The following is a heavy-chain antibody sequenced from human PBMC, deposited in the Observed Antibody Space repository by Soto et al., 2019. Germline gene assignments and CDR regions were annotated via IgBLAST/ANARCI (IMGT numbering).Heavy chain of an antibody. CDR1: GFTFSSYA. Sequence: QRLSCAASGFTFSSYAMSWVRQAPGKGLEWVSAISGSGGSTYYADSVKGRFTISRDNSKNPLYLQMNSLRAEDTAVYYCAKAMGAFGGVIARPRNFDYWGQGTMVTVSS. V-gene: IGHV3-23*01. J-gene: IGHJ4*02. CDR2: ISGSGGST. CDR3: AKAMGAFGGVIARPRNFDY. D-gene: IGHD3-16*02.